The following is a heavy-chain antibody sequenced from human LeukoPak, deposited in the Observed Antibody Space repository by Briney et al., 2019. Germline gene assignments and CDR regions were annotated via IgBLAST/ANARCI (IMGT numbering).Heavy chain of an antibody. CDR3: ARASFWFDYSGYYFDF. D-gene: IGHD2-15*01. CDR2: INPSGGST. J-gene: IGHJ4*02. CDR1: GYTFTSYY. Sequence: ASVKVSCKASGYTFTSYYMHWVRQAPGQGLEWMGIINPSGGSTSYAQKFQGRVTMTRDTSTSTVYMELSSLRSEDTAVYYCARASFWFDYSGYYFDFWGQGTLVTVSS. V-gene: IGHV1-46*01.